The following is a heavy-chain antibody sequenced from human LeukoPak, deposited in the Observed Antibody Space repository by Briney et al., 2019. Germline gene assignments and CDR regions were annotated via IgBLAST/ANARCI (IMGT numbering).Heavy chain of an antibody. V-gene: IGHV4-38-2*02. D-gene: IGHD2-15*01. CDR1: GYSISSGYY. CDR3: AKKLGYCSGGSCYSSWFDP. CDR2: IYHSGST. Sequence: PSETLSLTCTVSGYSISSGYYWGWIRQPPGKGLEWIGSIYHSGSTYYNPSLKSRVTISVDTSKNQFSLKLSSVTAADTAVYYCAKKLGYCSGGSCYSSWFDPWGQGTLVTVSS. J-gene: IGHJ5*02.